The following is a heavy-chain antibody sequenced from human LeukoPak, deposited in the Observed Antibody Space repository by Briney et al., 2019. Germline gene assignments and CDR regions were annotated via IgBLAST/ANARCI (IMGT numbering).Heavy chain of an antibody. D-gene: IGHD3-3*01. CDR2: ISSSSSYI. CDR3: AREAWRGAFDI. J-gene: IGHJ3*02. V-gene: IGHV3-21*01. Sequence: GGSLRLSCAASGFTVSSYSMNWVRQAPGKGLEWVSSISSSSSYIYYADSVKGRFTISRDNAKNSLYLQMNSLRAEDTAVYYCAREAWRGAFDIWGQGTMVTVSS. CDR1: GFTVSSYS.